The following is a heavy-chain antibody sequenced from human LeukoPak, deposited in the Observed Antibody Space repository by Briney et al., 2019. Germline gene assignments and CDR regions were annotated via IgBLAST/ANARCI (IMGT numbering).Heavy chain of an antibody. CDR3: AKGSSAIRPYYFDY. D-gene: IGHD3-10*01. CDR1: GFTFSSYA. V-gene: IGHV3-23*01. J-gene: IGHJ4*02. CDR2: ISGGGDST. Sequence: GGSLRFSCAASGFTFSSYARTWVRQAPGKGLEWLSAISGGGDSTWYADSVKGRFTISRDNSKNTLSLQMNSLRAEDTTVYYCAKGSSAIRPYYFDYWGQGILVTVSS.